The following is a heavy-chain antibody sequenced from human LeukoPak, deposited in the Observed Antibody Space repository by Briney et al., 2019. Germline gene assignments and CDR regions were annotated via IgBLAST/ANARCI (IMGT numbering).Heavy chain of an antibody. CDR2: INHYNGNT. V-gene: IGHV1-18*01. J-gene: IGHJ6*02. CDR3: ARDLGYSSGWRHYYYGMDV. CDR1: GFTFTSYG. Sequence: GALKVSCKASGFTFTSYGISWVRQAPGQGLEWMGWINHYNGNTNYAQKLQGRVTMTTDTSTSTAYMELMSLRSDDTAVYYCARDLGYSSGWRHYYYGMDVWGQGTTVTVSS. D-gene: IGHD6-19*01.